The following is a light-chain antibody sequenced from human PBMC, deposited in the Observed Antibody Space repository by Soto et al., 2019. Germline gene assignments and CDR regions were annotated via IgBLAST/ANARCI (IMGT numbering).Light chain of an antibody. CDR3: QQYSNSLT. CDR2: GAS. CDR1: QSVGST. J-gene: IGKJ4*02. Sequence: EILMTQSPATQSVSPGERVILSCRASQSVGSTLAWYQQKPGQAPRLLIRGASTRATGVPARFSGSGSGTEFTLTISSLQSEDFAVYYCQQYSNSLTFGGGTMLEIK. V-gene: IGKV3-15*01.